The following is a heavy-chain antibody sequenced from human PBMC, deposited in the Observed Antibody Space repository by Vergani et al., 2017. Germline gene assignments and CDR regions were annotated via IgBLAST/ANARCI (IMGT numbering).Heavy chain of an antibody. J-gene: IGHJ6*02. D-gene: IGHD2-2*02. V-gene: IGHV3-15*01. Sequence: EVQLVESGGGLVKPGGSLRLSCAASGFTFSNAWMSWVRQAPGKGLEWVGRIKSKTDGGTTDYAAPVKGRFTISRDDSKNTLYLQMNSLKTEDTAVYYCTTTPQGCCSSTSCYKKDYYYGMDVWGQGTTVTVSS. CDR1: GFTFSNAW. CDR3: TTTPQGCCSSTSCYKKDYYYGMDV. CDR2: IKSKTDGGTT.